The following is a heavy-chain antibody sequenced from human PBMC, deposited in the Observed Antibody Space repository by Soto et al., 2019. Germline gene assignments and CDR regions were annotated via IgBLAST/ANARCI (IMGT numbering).Heavy chain of an antibody. CDR2: ISWNSGSI. CDR3: AKGNLYYYDSSGPDY. D-gene: IGHD3-22*01. CDR1: GFAFSNHA. J-gene: IGHJ4*02. V-gene: IGHV3-9*01. Sequence: GGSLRLSCAASGFAFSNHAMNWVRQAPGKGLEWVSGISWNSGSIGYADSVKGRFTISRDNAKNSLYLQMNSLRAEDTALYYCAKGNLYYYDSSGPDYWGQGTLVTVS.